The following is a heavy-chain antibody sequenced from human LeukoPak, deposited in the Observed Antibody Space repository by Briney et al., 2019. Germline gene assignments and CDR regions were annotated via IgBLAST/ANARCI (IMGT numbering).Heavy chain of an antibody. J-gene: IGHJ4*02. Sequence: GGSLRLSCAASGFPFSSYAMSWVRQAPGKGLEWVSAISGSGGSTYYADSVKGRFTISRDNSKNTLYLQMNSLRAEDTAVYYCAKDRVYCSGGSCYPSNFYYWGQGTLVTVSS. CDR3: AKDRVYCSGGSCYPSNFYY. V-gene: IGHV3-23*01. CDR2: ISGSGGST. CDR1: GFPFSSYA. D-gene: IGHD2-15*01.